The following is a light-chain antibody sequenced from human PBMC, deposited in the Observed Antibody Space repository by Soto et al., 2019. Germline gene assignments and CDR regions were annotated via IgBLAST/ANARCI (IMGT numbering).Light chain of an antibody. CDR3: MQALQIPPT. Sequence: IVMTQSPLSLPVTPGEPASISCRSSQSLLHSNGYNFLDWYLQKPGQSPQLLIYLGSNRASGVPERFSGSGSGTDFTLTISRVEADDVGVYYCMQALQIPPTFGLGTRVESK. CDR2: LGS. V-gene: IGKV2-28*01. CDR1: QSLLHSNGYNF. J-gene: IGKJ1*01.